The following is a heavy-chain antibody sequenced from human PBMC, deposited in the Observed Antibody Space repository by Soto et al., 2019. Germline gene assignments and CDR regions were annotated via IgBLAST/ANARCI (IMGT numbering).Heavy chain of an antibody. Sequence: EVQLVESGGGLVKPGGSLRLSCAASGFTFSSYSMNWVRQAPGKGLEWVSSISSSSSYIYYADSVKGRFTISRDNAKNSRYLQITRLRAEATAVYYCARDGSPLEWLFPPSYYYYGMDVWAQGTTVTVSS. CDR1: GFTFSSYS. CDR3: ARDGSPLEWLFPPSYYYYGMDV. D-gene: IGHD3-3*01. CDR2: ISSSSSYI. J-gene: IGHJ6*02. V-gene: IGHV3-21*01.